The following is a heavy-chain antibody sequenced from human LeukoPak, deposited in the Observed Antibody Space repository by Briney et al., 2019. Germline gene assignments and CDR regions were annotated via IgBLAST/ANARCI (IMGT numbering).Heavy chain of an antibody. CDR3: ARVVGYYDSSGYPDY. D-gene: IGHD3-22*01. V-gene: IGHV4-59*01. J-gene: IGHJ4*02. Sequence: ASETLSLTCTVSGGSISSYYWSWSRQPPGKGLEWIGYIYYSGSTNYNPSLKSRVTISVDTSKNQFSLTLSSVTAADTAVYYCARVVGYYDSSGYPDYWGQGTLVTVSS. CDR2: IYYSGST. CDR1: GGSISSYY.